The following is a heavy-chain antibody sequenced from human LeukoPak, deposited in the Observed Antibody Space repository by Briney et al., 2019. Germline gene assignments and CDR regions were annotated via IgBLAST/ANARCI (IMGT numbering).Heavy chain of an antibody. CDR1: GYTFTSYG. V-gene: IGHV1-2*02. J-gene: IGHJ4*02. D-gene: IGHD5-12*01. Sequence: GASVKVSCKASGYTFTSYGISWVRQAPGQGLEWMGWINPNSGGTNYAQKFQGRVTMTRDTSISTAYMELSRLRSDDTAVYYCARVVRGIVAIDYWGQGTLVTVSS. CDR2: INPNSGGT. CDR3: ARVVRGIVAIDY.